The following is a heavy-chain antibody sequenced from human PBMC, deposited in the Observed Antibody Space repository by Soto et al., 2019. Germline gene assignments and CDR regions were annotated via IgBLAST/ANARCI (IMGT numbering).Heavy chain of an antibody. Sequence: PSETLSLTCTVTGGSMTSGDQYWTWIRHRPGEGLEWFGYINHRGSLYYNPSLKSRVSMSVDTSKNQFSLNLSSVAAADTGVYYCSRRGVAAGGTVLDHWGQGTLVTVSS. D-gene: IGHD1-1*01. CDR1: GGSMTSGDQY. CDR3: SRRGVAAGGTVLDH. J-gene: IGHJ4*02. V-gene: IGHV4-31*03. CDR2: INHRGSL.